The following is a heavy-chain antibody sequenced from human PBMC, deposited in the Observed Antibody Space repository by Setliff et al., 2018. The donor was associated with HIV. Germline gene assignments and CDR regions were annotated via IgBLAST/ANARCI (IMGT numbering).Heavy chain of an antibody. D-gene: IGHD1-26*01. J-gene: IGHJ6*03. CDR2: ISTSGSSI. Sequence: GGSLRLSCAASGFTFSSYSMNWVRQAPGEGLEWVSHISTSGSSIYYADSVKGRFTISRDNAKNSVYLQMNSLRAEDTAVYYCARDGGSSPSPVSDYYYYYMDVWGKGTTVTVSS. CDR3: ARDGGSSPSPVSDYYYYYMDV. CDR1: GFTFSSYS. V-gene: IGHV3-48*01.